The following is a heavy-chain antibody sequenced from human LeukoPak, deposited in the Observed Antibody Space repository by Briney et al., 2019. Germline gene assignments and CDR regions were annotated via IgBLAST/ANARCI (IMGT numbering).Heavy chain of an antibody. CDR1: GFTFSTYG. Sequence: GGSLRLSCAASGFTFSTYGMHWVRQAPGKGLEWVAVISYDGSNKYYGDSVKGRFTISRDNPKNTLYLQMNSLRAEDTAVYYCAKGATMIVRGGMDVWGQGTRSPSP. J-gene: IGHJ6*02. CDR2: ISYDGSNK. V-gene: IGHV3-30*18. D-gene: IGHD3-22*01. CDR3: AKGATMIVRGGMDV.